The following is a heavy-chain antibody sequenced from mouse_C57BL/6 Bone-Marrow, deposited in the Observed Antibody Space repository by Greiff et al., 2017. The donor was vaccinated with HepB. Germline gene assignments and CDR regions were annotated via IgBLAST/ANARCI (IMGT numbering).Heavy chain of an antibody. D-gene: IGHD2-4*01. V-gene: IGHV4-1*01. Sequence: EVKLLESGGGLVQPGGSLKLSCAASGIAFSRYWMSWVRRAPGKGLEWIGEINPDSSKRNYAPSLKDKSIISRDNAKNTRYVQMSKVRSEDTALYFCSRVSYDDDAMDYWGQGTSVTVSS. J-gene: IGHJ4*01. CDR2: INPDSSKR. CDR1: GIAFSRYW. CDR3: SRVSYDDDAMDY.